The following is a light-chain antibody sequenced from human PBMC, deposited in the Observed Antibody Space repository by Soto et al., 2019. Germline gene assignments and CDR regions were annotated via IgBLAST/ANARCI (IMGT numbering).Light chain of an antibody. CDR3: AAWDDSLNGVV. Sequence: QSVLTQPPSASGTPGQTIVISCSGGTSNIGSHTVNWFQQLPGTAPRLLIYSNTQRPSGVPDRFSGSMSGTSASLAINGLQSQYEGDYYCAAWDDSLNGVVFGGGTQLTVL. CDR2: SNT. V-gene: IGLV1-44*01. CDR1: TSNIGSHT. J-gene: IGLJ2*01.